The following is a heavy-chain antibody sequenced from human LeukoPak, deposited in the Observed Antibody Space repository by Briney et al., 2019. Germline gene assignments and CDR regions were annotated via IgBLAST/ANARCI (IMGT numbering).Heavy chain of an antibody. CDR1: GGTFSSYA. CDR3: ARGGYHIHMDV. J-gene: IGHJ6*03. V-gene: IGHV1-69*01. D-gene: IGHD2-15*01. CDR2: LIPIFGTA. Sequence: SSVKVSCKASGGTFSSYAISWVRQAPGQGLEWVGGLIPIFGTANYAQKFNGRVTITADESTSTAYMELSSLRSEDTAVYYCARGGYHIHMDVWGKGTTVTVSS.